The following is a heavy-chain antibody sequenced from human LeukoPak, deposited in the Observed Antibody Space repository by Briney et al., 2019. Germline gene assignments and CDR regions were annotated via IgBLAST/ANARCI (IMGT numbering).Heavy chain of an antibody. J-gene: IGHJ4*02. CDR1: GFTFSSYS. Sequence: PGGSLRLSCAASGFTFSSYSMNWVRQAPGKGLEWVSSISSSSSYIYYADSVKGRLTISRDNAKNTLYLQMNSLRAEDTAVYYCATHEWLVRGYWGQGTLVTVSS. CDR2: ISSSSSYI. V-gene: IGHV3-21*01. D-gene: IGHD6-19*01. CDR3: ATHEWLVRGY.